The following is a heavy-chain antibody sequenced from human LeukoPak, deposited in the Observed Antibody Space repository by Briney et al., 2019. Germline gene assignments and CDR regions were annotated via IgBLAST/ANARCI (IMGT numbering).Heavy chain of an antibody. V-gene: IGHV3-30-3*01. CDR2: ISYDVSNK. CDR3: ARTYYDFWSGYFQGFEGVGYYYGMDV. CDR1: GFTFSSYA. J-gene: IGHJ6*02. Sequence: GGSLRLSCAASGFTFSSYAMHWVRQAPGKGLEWVAVISYDVSNKYYADSVKGRFTISRDNSKNTLYLQMNSLRAEDTAVYYCARTYYDFWSGYFQGFEGVGYYYGMDVWGQGTTVTVSS. D-gene: IGHD3-3*01.